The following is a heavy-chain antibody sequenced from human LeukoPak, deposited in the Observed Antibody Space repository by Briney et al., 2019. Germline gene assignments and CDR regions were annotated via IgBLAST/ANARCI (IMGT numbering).Heavy chain of an antibody. CDR2: ISSSSSTI. CDR1: GFTFSTYS. D-gene: IGHD6-6*01. J-gene: IGHJ4*02. Sequence: GGSLRLSCAASGFTFSTYSMNWVRQAPGKGLEWVSYISSSSSTIYYADSVKGRFTISRDNAKNSLYLQMNSLRAEDTAVYYCARHHLSSSTRFDYWGQGTLVTVSS. CDR3: ARHHLSSSTRFDY. V-gene: IGHV3-48*01.